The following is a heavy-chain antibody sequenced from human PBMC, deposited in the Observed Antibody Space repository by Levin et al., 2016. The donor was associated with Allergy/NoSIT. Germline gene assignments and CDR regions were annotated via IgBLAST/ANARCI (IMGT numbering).Heavy chain of an antibody. J-gene: IGHJ6*02. CDR2: ISSSSSYI. V-gene: IGHV3-21*01. CDR1: GFTFSSYS. D-gene: IGHD2-2*01. Sequence: GESLKISCAASGFTFSSYSMNWVRQAPGKGLEWVSSISSSSSYIYYADSVKGRFTISRDNAKNSLYLQMNSLRAEDTAVYYCARDLVPSVYQLLPYYYYYGMDVWGQGTTVTVSS. CDR3: ARDLVPSVYQLLPYYYYYGMDV.